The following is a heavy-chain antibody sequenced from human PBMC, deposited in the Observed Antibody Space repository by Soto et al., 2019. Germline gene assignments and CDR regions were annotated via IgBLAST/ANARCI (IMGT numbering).Heavy chain of an antibody. Sequence: SETLSLTCTVSGCSISSGGYYWSWIRQHPGKGLEWIGYIYYSGSTYYNPSLKSRVTMSVDTSKNQFSLKLSSVTAADTAVYYCARGGYCSGGSCYDLVAFDIWGQGTMVTVSS. J-gene: IGHJ3*02. D-gene: IGHD2-15*01. CDR1: GCSISSGGYY. CDR2: IYYSGST. CDR3: ARGGYCSGGSCYDLVAFDI. V-gene: IGHV4-31*03.